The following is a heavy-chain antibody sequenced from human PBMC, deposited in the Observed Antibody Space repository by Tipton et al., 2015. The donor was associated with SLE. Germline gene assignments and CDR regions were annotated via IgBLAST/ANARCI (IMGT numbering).Heavy chain of an antibody. CDR1: GGSFSGYY. V-gene: IGHV4-34*01. Sequence: GLVKPSETLSLTCAVYGGSFSGYYWSWIRQPPGKGLEWIGEINHSGSTNYNPSLKSRVTISVDTSKNQFSLKLSSVTAADTAVYYCARDRGGGPTPDAFDIWGQGTMVTVSS. CDR2: INHSGST. D-gene: IGHD3-10*01. CDR3: ARDRGGGPTPDAFDI. J-gene: IGHJ3*02.